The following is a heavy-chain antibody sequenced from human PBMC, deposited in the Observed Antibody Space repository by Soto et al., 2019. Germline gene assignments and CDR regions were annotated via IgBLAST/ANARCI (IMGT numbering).Heavy chain of an antibody. D-gene: IGHD5-18*01. V-gene: IGHV4-34*01. CDR2: INHSGST. J-gene: IGHJ4*02. CDR3: ARVLDTAMVLDY. CDR1: GGSFSGYY. Sequence: SETLSLTCAVYGGSFSGYYWSWIRQPPGKGLEWIGEINHSGSTNYNPSLKSRVTISVDTSKNQFSLKLSSVTAADTAVYYCARVLDTAMVLDYWGQGTLVTVSS.